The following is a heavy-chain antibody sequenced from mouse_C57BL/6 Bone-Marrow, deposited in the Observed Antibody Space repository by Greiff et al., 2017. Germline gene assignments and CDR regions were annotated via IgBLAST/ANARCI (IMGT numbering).Heavy chain of an antibody. CDR2: IDPNSGGT. CDR3: ARSGDSNLVFYAMDY. Sequence: QVQLQQPGAELVKPGASVKLSCKASGYTFTSYWMHWVKQRPGRGLEWIGRIDPNSGGTKYNEKFKSKATLTVDKPSSTAYMQLSSLTSEDSAVYYCARSGDSNLVFYAMDYWGQGTSVTVSA. V-gene: IGHV1-72*01. J-gene: IGHJ4*01. CDR1: GYTFTSYW. D-gene: IGHD2-5*01.